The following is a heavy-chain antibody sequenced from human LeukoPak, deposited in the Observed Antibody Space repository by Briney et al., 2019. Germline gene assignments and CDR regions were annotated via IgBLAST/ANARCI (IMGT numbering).Heavy chain of an antibody. CDR1: GGSFSGYY. J-gene: IGHJ4*02. CDR3: ASVGVVPAAMPFDY. V-gene: IGHV4-34*01. Sequence: SETLSLTCAVYGGSFSGYYWSWIRQPPGKGLEWIGEINHSGSTNYNPSLKSRVTISVDTSKNQFSLKLSSVTAADTAVYYCASVGVVPAAMPFDYWGQGTLVTVSS. CDR2: INHSGST. D-gene: IGHD2-2*01.